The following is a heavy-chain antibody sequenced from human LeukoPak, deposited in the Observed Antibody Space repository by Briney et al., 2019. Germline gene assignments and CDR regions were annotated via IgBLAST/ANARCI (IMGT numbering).Heavy chain of an antibody. Sequence: GGSLRLSCAASGFTFSSYSMNWVRQAPGKGLEWVADMNQDGTVKAYVDSVRGRFTISRDNAKNSLYLQVYSLRPEDTAVYYCARDPSHGALDYWGQGTLVTVSS. CDR3: ARDPSHGALDY. J-gene: IGHJ4*02. V-gene: IGHV3-7*01. CDR2: MNQDGTVK. CDR1: GFTFSSYS.